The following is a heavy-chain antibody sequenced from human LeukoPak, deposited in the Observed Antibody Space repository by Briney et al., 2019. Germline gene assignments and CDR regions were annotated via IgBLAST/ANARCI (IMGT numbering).Heavy chain of an antibody. CDR2: IYPGDSDT. CDR1: GYSFTSYW. CDR3: ARAAGIIGTGQFAYYYYGMDV. J-gene: IGHJ6*02. D-gene: IGHD1-20*01. V-gene: IGHV5-51*01. Sequence: GESLKISCKGSGYSFTSYWIGWVRQMPGKGLEWMGIIYPGDSDTRYSPSFQGQVTISADKSISTAYLQWSSLKASDTAMYYCARAAGIIGTGQFAYYYYGMDVWCQGTTVTVSS.